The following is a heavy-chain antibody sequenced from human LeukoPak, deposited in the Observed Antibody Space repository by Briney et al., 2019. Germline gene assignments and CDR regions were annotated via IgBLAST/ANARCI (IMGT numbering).Heavy chain of an antibody. D-gene: IGHD3-10*01. Sequence: PGGSLRLSCAAPGFSFSSYEMNWVRQAPGKGLEWVSYISSSGSTIYNADSVEGRFTISRDNAKNSLYLQMNSLRAEDTAVYYCARGYYYGSGTLGPFDSWGQGTLVTVSS. CDR2: ISSSGSTI. CDR3: ARGYYYGSGTLGPFDS. J-gene: IGHJ5*01. CDR1: GFSFSSYE. V-gene: IGHV3-48*03.